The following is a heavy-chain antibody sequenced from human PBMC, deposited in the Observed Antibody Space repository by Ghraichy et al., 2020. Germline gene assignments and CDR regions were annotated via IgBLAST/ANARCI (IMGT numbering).Heavy chain of an antibody. V-gene: IGHV1-58*02. CDR1: GFTFSSPA. CDR2: IVVGRGNT. Sequence: SVKVSCKASGFTFSSPAMQLVRQARRLRLEWIGWIVVGRGNTDYAQKFQERVSITRDMATSTAYMELSSLRSEDTAVYYCAADDQQLVTWGQGTLVTVST. D-gene: IGHD6-13*01. J-gene: IGHJ5*02. CDR3: AADDQQLVT.